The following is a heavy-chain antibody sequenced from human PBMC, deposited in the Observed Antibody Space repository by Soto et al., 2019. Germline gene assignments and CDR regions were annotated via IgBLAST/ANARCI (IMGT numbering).Heavy chain of an antibody. CDR1: GGSISSYY. V-gene: IGHV4-4*07. Sequence: SETLSLTCTVSGGSISSYYWSWIRQPAGKGLEWIGRIYTSGSTNYNPSLKSRVTMSVDTSKNQFSLKLSSATAADTAVYYCARDRASGDFWSGYYGEMGLFDIWGQGTMVTVSS. D-gene: IGHD3-3*01. CDR3: ARDRASGDFWSGYYGEMGLFDI. J-gene: IGHJ3*02. CDR2: IYTSGST.